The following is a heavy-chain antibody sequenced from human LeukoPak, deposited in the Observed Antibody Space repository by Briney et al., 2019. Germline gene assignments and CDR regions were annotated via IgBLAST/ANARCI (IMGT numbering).Heavy chain of an antibody. V-gene: IGHV4-34*01. CDR3: ARVWICSGGSCYRDY. Sequence: SETLSLTCAVYGGSFSGYYWSWIRQPPGKGLEWIGEINHSGSTNYNPSLKSRVTISVDTSKNQFSLKLSSVTAADTAVCYCARVWICSGGSCYRDYWGQGTLVTVSS. CDR1: GGSFSGYY. J-gene: IGHJ4*02. D-gene: IGHD2-15*01. CDR2: INHSGST.